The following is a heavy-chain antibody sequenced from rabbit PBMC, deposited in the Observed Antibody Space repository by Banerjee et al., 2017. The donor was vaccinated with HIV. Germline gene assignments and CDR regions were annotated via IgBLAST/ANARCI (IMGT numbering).Heavy chain of an antibody. J-gene: IGHJ4*01. Sequence: QSLEESGGDLVKPGASLTLTCTASGFSFSSRYFMCWVRQAPGKGLEWIACIDNGDSSTYYASWAKGRFTISKPSSTTVTLQMTSLTAADTATYFCASSVGYFYVSFGLWGPGTLVTVS. D-gene: IGHD6-1*01. CDR2: IDNGDSST. CDR3: ASSVGYFYVSFGL. CDR1: GFSFSSRYF. V-gene: IGHV1S40*01.